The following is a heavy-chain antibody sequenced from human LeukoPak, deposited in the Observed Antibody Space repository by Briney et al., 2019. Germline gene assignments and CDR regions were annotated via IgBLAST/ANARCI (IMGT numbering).Heavy chain of an antibody. D-gene: IGHD3-3*01. CDR1: GYTFTSYG. CDR3: ARHTTIFGVAIIDI. J-gene: IGHJ3*02. V-gene: IGHV1-18*01. CDR2: ISAYNGNT. Sequence: GASVKVSCKASGYTFTSYGISWVRQAPGQGLEWMGWISAYNGNTNYAQELQGRVTMTTDTSTSTAYMELRSLRSDDTAVYYCARHTTIFGVAIIDIWGQGTMVTVSS.